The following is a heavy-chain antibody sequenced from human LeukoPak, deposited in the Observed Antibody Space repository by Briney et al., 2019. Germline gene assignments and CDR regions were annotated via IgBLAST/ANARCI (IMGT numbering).Heavy chain of an antibody. D-gene: IGHD7-27*01. CDR2: ITTSDGNT. J-gene: IGHJ4*02. V-gene: IGHV3-23*01. CDR3: AKDGGLWVSAHWGDS. Sequence: GGSLRLSCAASGFTFSSYTMSWVRQAPGKGLEWVSTITTSDGNTYYADSVKGRFTISRDNSKNTLFLQMNSLRAEDTAVYYCAKDGGLWVSAHWGDSWGRGTLVTVSS. CDR1: GFTFSSYT.